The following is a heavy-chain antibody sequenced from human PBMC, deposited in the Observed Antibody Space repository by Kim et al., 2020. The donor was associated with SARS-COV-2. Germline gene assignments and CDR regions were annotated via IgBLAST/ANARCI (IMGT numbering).Heavy chain of an antibody. J-gene: IGHJ5*01. CDR2: INITSSTI. CDR3: ARDNFLRGALRRWFDS. CDR1: GFTFSSHS. D-gene: IGHD3-10*01. Sequence: GGSLRLSCAASGFTFSSHSMNWVRQAPGKGLEWISYINITSSTISYADSVRGRFTISRDNAKNSLYLQMNGLRAEDTAVYYCARDNFLRGALRRWFDSWGQGTPVTVSS. V-gene: IGHV3-48*04.